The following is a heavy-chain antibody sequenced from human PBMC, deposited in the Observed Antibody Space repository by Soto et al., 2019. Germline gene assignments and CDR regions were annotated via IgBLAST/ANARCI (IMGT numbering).Heavy chain of an antibody. CDR3: ARTPLRDESYNFPRIFDN. J-gene: IGHJ4*02. Sequence: QLQLQTSGPGLVKPSETLSLTCTVSGGSISSSTHYWGWIRQSPGKGLEWIGSIYYSGNNHYNPSLECRVTISVDTSKSQFSLRVTSVTAADTAVYYCARTPLRDESYNFPRIFDNWGQGTLVTVSS. D-gene: IGHD1-20*01. CDR1: GGSISSSTHY. V-gene: IGHV4-39*01. CDR2: IYYSGNN.